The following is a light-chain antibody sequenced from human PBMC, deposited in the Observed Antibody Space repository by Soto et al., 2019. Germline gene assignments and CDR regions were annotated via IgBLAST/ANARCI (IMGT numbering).Light chain of an antibody. CDR3: QKCDYLPM. Sequence: DIQMTQSPSALSAAVGDRVTITCQASHDITSYLNWYQHKPGKAPKLLIYDAAILEAGVPSRFSGSGSGTDFTFTISSLQPEDVATYYCQKCDYLPMFGPGTTVDFK. V-gene: IGKV1-33*01. J-gene: IGKJ3*01. CDR1: HDITSY. CDR2: DAA.